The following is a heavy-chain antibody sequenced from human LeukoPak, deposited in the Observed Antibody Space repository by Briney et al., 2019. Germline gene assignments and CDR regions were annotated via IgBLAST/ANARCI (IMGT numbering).Heavy chain of an antibody. CDR3: ARDRGPTVTRYFDY. J-gene: IGHJ4*02. Sequence: SETLSLTCAVYGGSFSGYYWSWIRQPPGKGLEWIGEINHSGSTNYNPSLKSRVTISVDTSKNQFSLKLSSVTAADTAVYYCARDRGPTVTRYFDYWGQGTLVTVSS. V-gene: IGHV4-34*01. CDR2: INHSGST. CDR1: GGSFSGYY. D-gene: IGHD4-17*01.